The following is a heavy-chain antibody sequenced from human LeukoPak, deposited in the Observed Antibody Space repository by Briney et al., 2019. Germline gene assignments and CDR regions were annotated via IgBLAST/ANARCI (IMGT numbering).Heavy chain of an antibody. D-gene: IGHD3-22*01. CDR1: GGSISSTNW. J-gene: IGHJ4*02. V-gene: IGHV4-4*02. CDR2: IYYSGNI. Sequence: SETLSLTCAVSGGSISSTNWWSWVRQPPGKGLEWIGEIYYSGNINYNPSLKSRITISEDKSKNQFSLKLSSVTAADTAVYYCVRTVYDSSGFWPFDYWGQGILVTVSS. CDR3: VRTVYDSSGFWPFDY.